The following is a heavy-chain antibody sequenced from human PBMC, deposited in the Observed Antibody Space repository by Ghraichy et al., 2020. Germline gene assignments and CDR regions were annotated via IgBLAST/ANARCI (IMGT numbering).Heavy chain of an antibody. CDR2: ITSGSSTI. CDR1: GFAFSYHS. CDR3: ARGRQVGGGYFYYGMDV. J-gene: IGHJ6*01. D-gene: IGHD3-10*01. Sequence: ETLSLTCAASGFAFSYHSMDWVRQAPGKGLEWVSSITSGSSTIYYADSVKGRFTSSRDNAKNSLYLQMDSLRDEDTGGYYCARGRQVGGGYFYYGMDVWGQGTTVTVSS. V-gene: IGHV3-48*02.